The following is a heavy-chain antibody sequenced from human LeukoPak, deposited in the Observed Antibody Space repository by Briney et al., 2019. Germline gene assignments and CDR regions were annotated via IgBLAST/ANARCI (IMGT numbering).Heavy chain of an antibody. V-gene: IGHV3-48*04. Sequence: GGSLRLSCAASGFTFSSYSMNWVRQAPGKGLEWVSYISSSSSTIYYADSVKGRFTISRDNAKNSLYLQMNSLRAEDSAVYYCSRDSVKKDDYWGQGTLVTVSS. CDR2: ISSSSSTI. CDR3: SRDSVKKDDY. J-gene: IGHJ4*02. CDR1: GFTFSSYS. D-gene: IGHD3-10*01.